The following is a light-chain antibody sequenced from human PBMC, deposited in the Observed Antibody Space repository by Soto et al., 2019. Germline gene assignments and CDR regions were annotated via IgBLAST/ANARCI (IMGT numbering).Light chain of an antibody. CDR3: QQYNSYPWT. J-gene: IGKJ1*01. CDR2: DVS. Sequence: DIQMTQSPSTLSAAVGDRVTITCRASQSISNCLAWYQQKPGKAPKRLIYDVSSWASGVPSRFSGSGSGTEFIITISSLQPDDFATYYCQQYNSYPWTFGQGTKVEIK. CDR1: QSISNC. V-gene: IGKV1-5*01.